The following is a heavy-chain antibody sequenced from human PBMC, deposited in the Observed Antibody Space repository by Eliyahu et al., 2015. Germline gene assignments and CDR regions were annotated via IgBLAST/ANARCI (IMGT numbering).Heavy chain of an antibody. J-gene: IGHJ4*02. D-gene: IGHD7-27*01. CDR3: SRSLTGDHDY. CDR1: GFSLRVGGXR. V-gene: IGHV2-70*04. CDR2: IDWDDDK. Sequence: QVTLKESGPALVKPTQTLTLTCTFSGFSLRVGGXRVSWIRQPPGKALEWLARIDWDDDKFYSTSLKTRLTISKDTSKNQVVLIVTNTDPVDTATYYCSRSLTGDHDYWGQGTLVTVSS.